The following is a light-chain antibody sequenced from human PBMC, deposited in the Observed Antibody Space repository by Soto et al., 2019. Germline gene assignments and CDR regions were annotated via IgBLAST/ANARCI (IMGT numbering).Light chain of an antibody. CDR2: AAS. CDR3: QQANIFPIT. J-gene: IGKJ5*01. Sequence: DIQLTQSPSSVSASVGDRVTITCRASQGLSSWLAWYQQKPGKAPKLLIYAASTLKSGVPSRFSGSGSGTDFTLTISSLQPEDFATYYCQQANIFPITFGQGTRLEIK. CDR1: QGLSSW. V-gene: IGKV1-12*01.